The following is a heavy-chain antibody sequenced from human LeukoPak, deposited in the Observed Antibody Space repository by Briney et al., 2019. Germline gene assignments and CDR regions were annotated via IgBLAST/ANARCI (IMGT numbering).Heavy chain of an antibody. D-gene: IGHD6-13*01. CDR1: GGSFSGYY. Sequence: PSETLSLTCAVYGGSFSGYYWSWIRQPPGKGLEWIGEINHSGSANYNPSLKSRVTISVDTSKNQFSLKLSSVTAADTAVYYCARGDGSSSWTPHWYFDLWGRGTLATVSS. V-gene: IGHV4-34*01. CDR3: ARGDGSSSWTPHWYFDL. J-gene: IGHJ2*01. CDR2: INHSGSA.